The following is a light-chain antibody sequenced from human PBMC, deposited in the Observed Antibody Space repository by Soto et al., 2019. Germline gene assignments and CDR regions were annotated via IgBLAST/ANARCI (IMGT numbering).Light chain of an antibody. J-gene: IGLJ2*01. CDR3: HTWGTGIQV. CDR1: SGHSSYA. V-gene: IGLV4-69*01. Sequence: QPVLTQSPSASASLGASVKLTCTLDSGHSSYAIAWHQQQPEKGPRYLMKVKSDGSHRKGDGIPDRFSGSSSGAERYLTISSLQSGDEADYYCHTWGTGIQVFGGGTKLTVL. CDR2: VKSDGSH.